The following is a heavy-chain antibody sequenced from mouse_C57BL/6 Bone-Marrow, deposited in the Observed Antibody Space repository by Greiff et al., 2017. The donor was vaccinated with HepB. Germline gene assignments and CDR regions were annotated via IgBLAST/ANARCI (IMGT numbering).Heavy chain of an antibody. Sequence: VQLQQSGAELVKPGASVKLSCTASGFNITDYYMHWVKQRTEQGLEWIGRIDPEDGETKYAPKFQGKATITADTSSNTAYLQLSSLTSEDTAVYYCARRSDGYYGLDYWGQGTTLTVSS. D-gene: IGHD2-3*01. J-gene: IGHJ2*01. CDR1: GFNITDYY. CDR2: IDPEDGET. CDR3: ARRSDGYYGLDY. V-gene: IGHV14-2*01.